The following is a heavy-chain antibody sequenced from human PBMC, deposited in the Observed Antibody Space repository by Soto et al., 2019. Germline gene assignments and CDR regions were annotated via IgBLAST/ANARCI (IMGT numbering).Heavy chain of an antibody. CDR1: GGSFSGYY. CDR2: INHSGST. CDR3: AREWGSSYSSGWPNPYYYYYYMDV. Sequence: SETLSLTCAVYGGSFSGYYWSWIRQPPGKGLEWIGEINHSGSTNYNPSLKSRVTISVDTSKNQFSLKLSSVTAADTAVYYCAREWGSSYSSGWPNPYYYYYYMDVWGKGTTVTVSS. V-gene: IGHV4-34*01. D-gene: IGHD6-19*01. J-gene: IGHJ6*03.